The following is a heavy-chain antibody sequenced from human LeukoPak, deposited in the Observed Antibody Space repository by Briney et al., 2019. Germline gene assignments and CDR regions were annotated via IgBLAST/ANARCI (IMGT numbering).Heavy chain of an antibody. D-gene: IGHD1-14*01. V-gene: IGHV3-73*01. J-gene: IGHJ4*02. Sequence: PGGSLRLSCAASGSTFSGSAMHWVRQASGKGLEWVGRIRSKANTYATAYAASVKSRFTISRDDSKNTAYLQMSSLETEDTAIYYCTRYNVGFDYWGQGTLVTVSS. CDR1: GSTFSGSA. CDR3: TRYNVGFDY. CDR2: IRSKANTYAT.